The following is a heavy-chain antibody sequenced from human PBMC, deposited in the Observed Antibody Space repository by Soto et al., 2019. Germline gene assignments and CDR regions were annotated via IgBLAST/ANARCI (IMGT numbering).Heavy chain of an antibody. Sequence: GSLRLSCAASGFTFSTYWMHWVRQAPGKGLVWVSRIKSDGSSTSYADSVKGRFTISRDNAKNTLYLQMNSLRVEDTAVYYCARSDWFDPWGQGTLVTV. V-gene: IGHV3-74*01. CDR2: IKSDGSST. CDR1: GFTFSTYW. CDR3: ARSDWFDP. J-gene: IGHJ5*02.